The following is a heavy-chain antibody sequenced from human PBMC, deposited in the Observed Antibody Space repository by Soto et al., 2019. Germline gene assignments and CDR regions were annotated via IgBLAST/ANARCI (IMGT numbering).Heavy chain of an antibody. V-gene: IGHV4-39*01. CDR3: ARHFSVDYFDY. CDR2: IYYSGTT. CDR1: GDSINSSDYH. Sequence: PSETLSLTCTVSGDSINSSDYHWGWIRQPPGKGLEWIGSIYYSGTTYYNPSLKSRVTISVDRSKNQFSLKLSSVTAADTAVYYCARHFSVDYFDYWGQGALVTVSS. J-gene: IGHJ4*02.